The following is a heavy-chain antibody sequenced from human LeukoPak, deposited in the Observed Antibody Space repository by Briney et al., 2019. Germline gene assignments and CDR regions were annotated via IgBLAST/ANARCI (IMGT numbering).Heavy chain of an antibody. D-gene: IGHD6-13*01. CDR2: INPNSGGT. CDR1: GYTFTGYY. Sequence: ASVKVSCKASGYTFTGYYMHWVRQAPGQGLEWMGRINPNSGGTSYAQKFQGRVTMTRDTSISTAYMELSRLRSDDTAVYYCARERGSSWRYYYMDVWGKGTTVTVSS. J-gene: IGHJ6*03. V-gene: IGHV1-2*06. CDR3: ARERGSSWRYYYMDV.